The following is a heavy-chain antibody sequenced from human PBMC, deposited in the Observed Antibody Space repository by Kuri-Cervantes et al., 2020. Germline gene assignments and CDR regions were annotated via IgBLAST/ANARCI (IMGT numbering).Heavy chain of an antibody. V-gene: IGHV3-30*03. D-gene: IGHD3-16*02. Sequence: GESLKISCAASGFTFSSYGMHWVRQAPGKGLEWVAVISYDGSNKYYADSVKSRFTISRDNSKNTLYLQMNSLRAEDTAVYYCARVSRLGYYYYGMDVWGQGTTVTVSS. CDR2: ISYDGSNK. J-gene: IGHJ6*02. CDR1: GFTFSSYG. CDR3: ARVSRLGYYYYGMDV.